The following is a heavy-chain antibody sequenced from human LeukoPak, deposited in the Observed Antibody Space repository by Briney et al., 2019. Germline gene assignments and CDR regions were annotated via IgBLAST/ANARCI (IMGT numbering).Heavy chain of an antibody. J-gene: IGHJ6*02. V-gene: IGHV6-1*01. CDR1: GDSVSSNSAA. D-gene: IGHD3-10*01. CDR2: TYYRSKWYN. Sequence: SQTLSLTCAISGDSVSSNSAAWNWIRQSPSRGLEWLGRTYYRSKWYNDYAVSVKSRITINPDTSKNQFSLQLNSVTPEDTAVYYCARAYYYGSGRNLGSLYGMDVWGQGTTVTVSS. CDR3: ARAYYYGSGRNLGSLYGMDV.